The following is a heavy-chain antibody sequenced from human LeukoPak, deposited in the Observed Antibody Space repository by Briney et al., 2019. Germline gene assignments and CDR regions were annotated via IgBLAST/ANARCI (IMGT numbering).Heavy chain of an antibody. CDR1: GFTFRSYV. D-gene: IGHD2/OR15-2a*01. J-gene: IGHJ4*02. V-gene: IGHV3-30-3*01. Sequence: PGRSLRLSCAASGFTFRSYVMHWVRQAPGKGLEWVAAISYEDGSNKYYADSVKGRFTISRDDSKNTLYLQMNSLKTEDTAMYYCTTDDPVNRSWGQGTLVTVSS. CDR2: ISYEDGSNK. CDR3: TTDDPVNRS.